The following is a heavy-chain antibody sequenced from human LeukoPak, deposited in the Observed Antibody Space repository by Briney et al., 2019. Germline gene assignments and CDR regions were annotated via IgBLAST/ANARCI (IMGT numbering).Heavy chain of an antibody. D-gene: IGHD3-16*01. CDR1: GFTFSSYA. CDR2: ISGSGGST. J-gene: IGHJ3*02. CDR3: ARDLIIWGASLLGAFDI. Sequence: GGSLRLSCAASGFTFSSYAMSWVRQAPGMGLEWVSAISGSGGSTYYADSVKGRFTISRDNAKSSLYLQMNSLRAEDTAVYYCARDLIIWGASLLGAFDIWGQGTMVTVSS. V-gene: IGHV3-23*01.